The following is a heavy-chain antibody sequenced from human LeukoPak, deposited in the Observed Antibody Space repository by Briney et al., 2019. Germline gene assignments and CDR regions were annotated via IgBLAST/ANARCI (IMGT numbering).Heavy chain of an antibody. V-gene: IGHV1-2*02. Sequence: ASVKVSCKASGYTFTDYYIHWVRQAPGQGLEWMAWINPNTGDTNYAQKFLGRVTLTRDTSITPAYMDLSSLRSDDTAIYSCARVVDYYGSGTSYSLDTWGQGTLVTVSS. CDR3: ARVVDYYGSGTSYSLDT. CDR2: INPNTGDT. J-gene: IGHJ5*02. CDR1: GYTFTDYY. D-gene: IGHD3-10*01.